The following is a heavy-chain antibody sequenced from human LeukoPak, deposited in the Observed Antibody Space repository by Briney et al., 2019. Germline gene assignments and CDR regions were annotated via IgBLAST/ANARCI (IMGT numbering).Heavy chain of an antibody. CDR2: IYYSGST. Sequence: SETLSLTCTVSGGSVSSGSYYWSWIRQPPGKGLEWIGYIYYSGSTNYNPSLKSRVTISVDTSKNQFSLKLSSVTAADTAVYYCARGPRIAAAGTFWFDPWGQGTLVAVSS. J-gene: IGHJ5*02. D-gene: IGHD6-13*01. CDR3: ARGPRIAAAGTFWFDP. V-gene: IGHV4-61*01. CDR1: GGSVSSGSYY.